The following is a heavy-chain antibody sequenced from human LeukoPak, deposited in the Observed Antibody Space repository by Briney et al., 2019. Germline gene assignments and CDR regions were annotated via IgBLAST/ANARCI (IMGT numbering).Heavy chain of an antibody. D-gene: IGHD2-2*02. CDR1: GGTFSSYT. CDR3: AIRPLDCSSTSCYTEAYYYMDV. CDR2: IIPILGIA. Sequence: SVKVSCXASGGTFSSYTISWVRQARGQGLEWMARIIPILGIANYAQKFQGRVTITADKSTSTAYMELSSLRSEDTAVYYCAIRPLDCSSTSCYTEAYYYMDVWGKGTTVTVSS. V-gene: IGHV1-69*02. J-gene: IGHJ6*03.